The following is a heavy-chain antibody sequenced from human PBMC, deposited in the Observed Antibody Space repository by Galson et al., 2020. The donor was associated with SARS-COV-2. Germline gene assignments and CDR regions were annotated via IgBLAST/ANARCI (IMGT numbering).Heavy chain of an antibody. J-gene: IGHJ4*02. CDR3: AKDRWDIVVVPAAPAGAFDY. V-gene: IGHV3-23*01. D-gene: IGHD2-2*01. CDR1: GFTFSSYA. Sequence: GESLKISCAASGFTFSSYAMSWVRQAPGKGLEWVSAISGSGGSTYYADSVKGRFTISRDNSKNTLYLQMNSLRAEDTAVYYCAKDRWDIVVVPAAPAGAFDYWGQGTLVTVSS. CDR2: ISGSGGST.